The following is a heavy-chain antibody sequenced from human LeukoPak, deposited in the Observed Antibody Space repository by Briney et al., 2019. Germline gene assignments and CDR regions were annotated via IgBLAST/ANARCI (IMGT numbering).Heavy chain of an antibody. J-gene: IGHJ3*02. CDR2: ISSSSATI. Sequence: PGGSLRLSCAASGFTFSSYSMNWVRQAPGKGLEWVSYISSSSATIYYADSVKGRFTISRDNARNSLYLQMNSLRAEDTAVYYCSSYSGPGAFDIWGQGTVVTVSS. CDR1: GFTFSSYS. CDR3: SSYSGPGAFDI. D-gene: IGHD2-15*01. V-gene: IGHV3-48*01.